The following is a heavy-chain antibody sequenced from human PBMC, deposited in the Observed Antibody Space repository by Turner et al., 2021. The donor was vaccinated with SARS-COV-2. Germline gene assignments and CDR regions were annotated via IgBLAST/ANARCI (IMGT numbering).Heavy chain of an antibody. J-gene: IGHJ4*02. D-gene: IGHD3-22*01. CDR3: AKAWRIVVLIHFDY. CDR2: ISGSGGST. V-gene: IGHV3-23*04. Sequence: EVQLVESGGGLIQPGGSLRLSCAASGFTFSSDAMSWVRQAPGKGLEWVSGISGSGGSTYYADSVKGRFTISRDNSKNTLYLQMNSLRAEDTAVYYCAKAWRIVVLIHFDYWGQGTLVTVSS. CDR1: GFTFSSDA.